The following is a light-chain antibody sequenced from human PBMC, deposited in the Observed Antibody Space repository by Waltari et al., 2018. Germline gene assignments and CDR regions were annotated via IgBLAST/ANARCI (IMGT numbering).Light chain of an antibody. V-gene: IGKV3-11*01. J-gene: IGKJ4*01. Sequence: EIVLTQSPATLSLSPGERATLSCWASQSVRSNLPWSRPRPGQAPRFLTYDASNRATGIPGRFRGSGSGTDFTLTTSRLEPEDFAVYYCQWRSHWPPLAFGGGTKVEIQ. CDR2: DAS. CDR3: QWRSHWPPLA. CDR1: QSVRSN.